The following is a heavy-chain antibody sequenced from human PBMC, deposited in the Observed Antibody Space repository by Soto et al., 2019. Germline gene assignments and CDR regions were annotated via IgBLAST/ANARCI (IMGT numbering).Heavy chain of an antibody. CDR3: AKDISGPLDY. CDR1: GFTFSSYA. J-gene: IGHJ4*02. CDR2: ISGSGGST. D-gene: IGHD5-12*01. V-gene: IGHV3-23*01. Sequence: GGSLRLSCAASGFTFSSYAMSWVRQAPGKGLEWVSTISGSGGSTYYADFVKGRFTISRDNSRNTLYLQMNSLRAEDTAVYYCAKDISGPLDYWGQGTLVTVSS.